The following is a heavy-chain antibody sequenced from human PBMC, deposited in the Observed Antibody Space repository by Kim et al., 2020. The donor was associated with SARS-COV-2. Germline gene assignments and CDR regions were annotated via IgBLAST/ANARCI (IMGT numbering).Heavy chain of an antibody. CDR3: ARRTISGRAGMAGYYQN. CDR2: IHPGGGET. J-gene: IGHJ1*01. CDR1: GFIFTDYY. D-gene: IGHD5-12*01. Sequence: ASVKVSCKTSGFIFTDYYMHWVRLAPGQGLQWMGWIHPGGGETNYAEKFQGRVTMTRDTSINTAYMELSRLTSDDTAVYYCARRTISGRAGMAGYYQNWGQGTLVTVSS. V-gene: IGHV1-2*02.